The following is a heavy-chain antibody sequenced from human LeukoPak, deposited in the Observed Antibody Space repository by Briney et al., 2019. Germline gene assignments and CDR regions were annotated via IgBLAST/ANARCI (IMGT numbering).Heavy chain of an antibody. V-gene: IGHV3-21*01. CDR1: GFTFSSYG. J-gene: IGHJ4*02. CDR2: ISSSSSYI. D-gene: IGHD1-26*01. CDR3: ARESSVVGRNIDY. Sequence: GGSLRLSCAASGFTFSSYGMNWVRQAPGKGLEWVSSISSSSSYIYYADSVKGRFTISRDNAKNSLYLQMNSLRAEDTAVYYCARESSVVGRNIDYWGQGTLVTVSS.